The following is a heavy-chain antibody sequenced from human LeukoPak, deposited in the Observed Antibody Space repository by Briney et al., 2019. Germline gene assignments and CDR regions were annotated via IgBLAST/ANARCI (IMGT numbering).Heavy chain of an antibody. V-gene: IGHV5-51*01. J-gene: IGHJ4*02. CDR1: GYTFTDYW. CDR2: IYPGDSDS. CDR3: TRRGTYFDL. Sequence: GESLKISCKATGYTFTDYWIGWVRQMPGKGLEWMGIIYPGDSDSRYSPSFQGQVTMSVDKSISTAYLQWSSLTASDTAVYYCTRRGTYFDLWGQGVLVTVSS. D-gene: IGHD1-26*01.